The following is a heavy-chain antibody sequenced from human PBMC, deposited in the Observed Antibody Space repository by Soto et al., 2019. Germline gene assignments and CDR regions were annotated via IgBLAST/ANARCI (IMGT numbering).Heavy chain of an antibody. J-gene: IGHJ3*02. CDR2: IYYSGST. CDR1: CGSISSYY. Sequence: SETLSLTCTVSCGSISSYYWSWIRQPPGKGLEWIGYIYYSGSTNYNPSLKSRVTISVDTSKNQFSLKLSSVTAADTAVYYCARGYYGSGGDAFDIWGQGTMVTVSS. D-gene: IGHD3-10*01. V-gene: IGHV4-59*01. CDR3: ARGYYGSGGDAFDI.